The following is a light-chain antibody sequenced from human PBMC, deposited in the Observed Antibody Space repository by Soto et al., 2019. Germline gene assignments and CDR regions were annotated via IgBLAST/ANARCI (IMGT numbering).Light chain of an antibody. CDR3: QQSYSTLWT. CDR1: QSISSY. J-gene: IGKJ1*01. V-gene: IGKV1-39*01. CDR2: AAS. Sequence: DIQMTQSPSSLSASVCDSVTITCRASQSISSYLNWYQQKPGKAPKLMIYAASSLQSGVPSRFSGSGSGTDFTLTISSLQPEDFATYYCQQSYSTLWTFGQGTKVEIK.